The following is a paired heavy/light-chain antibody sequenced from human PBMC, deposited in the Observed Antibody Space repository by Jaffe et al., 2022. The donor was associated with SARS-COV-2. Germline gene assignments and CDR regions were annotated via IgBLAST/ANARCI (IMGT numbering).Heavy chain of an antibody. CDR1: GGSISSSSYN. Sequence: QLKLQESGPGLVKPSETLSLTCTVSGGSISSSSYNWGWVRQPPGKGLEWIGNIYYSGSTFYNPSLKSRVTISVDASKNQFSLKLSSVTAADTAVYYCARLMLYQLLPNWIDPWGQGTLVTVSS. D-gene: IGHD2-2*01. V-gene: IGHV4-39*01. CDR3: ARLMLYQLLPNWIDP. J-gene: IGHJ5*02. CDR2: IYYSGST.
Light chain of an antibody. J-gene: IGLJ3*02. CDR2: RDT. V-gene: IGLV3-9*01. CDR3: QVWDSSTV. CDR1: NIGSKN. Sequence: SYELIQPLSVSVALGQTAKITCGGYNIGSKNVHWYQQKPGQAPVLVIYRDTNRPSGIPERFSGSNSGNTATLTISRAQAGDEADYYCQVWDSSTVFGGGTKLTVL.